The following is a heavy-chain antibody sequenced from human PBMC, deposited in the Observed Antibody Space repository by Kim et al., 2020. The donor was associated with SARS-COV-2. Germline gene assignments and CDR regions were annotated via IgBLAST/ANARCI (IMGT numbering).Heavy chain of an antibody. CDR2: IIPIFGTA. Sequence: SVKVSCKASGGTFSSYAISWVRQAPGQGLEWMGGIIPIFGTANYAQKFQGRVTITADESTSTAYMELSSLRSEDTAVYYCVRYSGYDQPYFDYWGQGTLVTVSS. CDR1: GGTFSSYA. D-gene: IGHD5-12*01. V-gene: IGHV1-69*13. J-gene: IGHJ4*02. CDR3: VRYSGYDQPYFDY.